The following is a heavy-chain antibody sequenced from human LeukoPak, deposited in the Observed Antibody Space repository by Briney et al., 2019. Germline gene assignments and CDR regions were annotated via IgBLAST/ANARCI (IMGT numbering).Heavy chain of an antibody. D-gene: IGHD3-10*01. CDR2: INPNGGGT. Sequence: ASVKVSCKASRYTFTDYYMHWVRQATGQGLEWMGWINPNGGGTNYAQRFQGRVTMTRDTSISTAYMELSRLRSDDTAVYYCARDHWFGESMGYWGQGTLVTVSS. CDR3: ARDHWFGESMGY. J-gene: IGHJ4*02. V-gene: IGHV1-2*02. CDR1: RYTFTDYY.